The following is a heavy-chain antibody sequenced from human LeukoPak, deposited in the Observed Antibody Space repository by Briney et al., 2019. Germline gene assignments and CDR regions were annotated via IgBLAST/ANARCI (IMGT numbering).Heavy chain of an antibody. V-gene: IGHV3-7*01. Sequence: GGSLRLSCAASGFTFSSYSMNWVRQAPGKGLEWVANIKHDGSEKYYVDSVKGRFTISRDNTKNSLYLQMNSLRAEDTAVYYCAREEGEFTMSHDFDIWGHGTMVTVSS. J-gene: IGHJ3*02. CDR3: AREEGEFTMSHDFDI. CDR1: GFTFSSYS. D-gene: IGHD3-10*02. CDR2: IKHDGSEK.